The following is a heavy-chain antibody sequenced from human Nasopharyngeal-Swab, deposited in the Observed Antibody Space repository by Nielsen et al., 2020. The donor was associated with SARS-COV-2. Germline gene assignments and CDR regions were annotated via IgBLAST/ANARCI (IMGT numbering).Heavy chain of an antibody. CDR2: MNPKSGDV. Sequence: ASVKVSCKASGYTFTSYGINWVRQATGQGLEWMGWMNPKSGDVGYAQKFQGRVTMTRNTSTTTAYMELSSLRHEDTAVYYCARGAFGLGHSWFDPWGQGTLVTVSS. CDR1: GYTFTSYG. J-gene: IGHJ5*02. V-gene: IGHV1-8*02. CDR3: ARGAFGLGHSWFDP. D-gene: IGHD3/OR15-3a*01.